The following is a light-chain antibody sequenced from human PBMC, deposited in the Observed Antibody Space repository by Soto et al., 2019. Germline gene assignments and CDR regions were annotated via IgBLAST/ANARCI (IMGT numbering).Light chain of an antibody. CDR2: GAS. CDR3: QQYGSSSWT. CDR1: QSVSSSY. V-gene: IGKV3-20*01. Sequence: EIELTQSPCTLSLSPGERATLSCRASQSVSSSYFAWYQQRFGQAPRLLIYGASSRATGIPDRFSGSGSGTDFTLTISRLEPEDFAVYYCQQYGSSSWTFGQGTKVDIK. J-gene: IGKJ1*01.